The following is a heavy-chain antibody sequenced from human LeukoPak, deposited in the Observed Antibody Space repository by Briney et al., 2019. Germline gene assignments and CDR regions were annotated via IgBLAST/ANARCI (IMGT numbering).Heavy chain of an antibody. J-gene: IGHJ4*02. Sequence: PGGSLRLSCAASGFTFSSYAMSWVRQAPGKGLEWVSAISGSGGSTYYADSVQGRFTISRDNAKNSVYLQMNSLRAEDTAVYYCARTYGSGSLDYGGQGTLVTVSS. CDR2: ISGSGGST. CDR3: ARTYGSGSLDY. V-gene: IGHV3-23*01. D-gene: IGHD2-15*01. CDR1: GFTFSSYA.